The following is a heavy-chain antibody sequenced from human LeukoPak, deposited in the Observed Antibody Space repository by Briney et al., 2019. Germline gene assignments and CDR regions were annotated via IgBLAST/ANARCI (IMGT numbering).Heavy chain of an antibody. D-gene: IGHD3-9*01. V-gene: IGHV4-34*01. CDR3: ASLALTGDYGMDV. Sequence: PXKGLXWIGEINHSGSTNYNPSLKSRVTISVDTSKNQFSLKLSSVTAADTAVYYCASLALTGDYGMDVWGQGTTVTVSS. CDR2: INHSGST. J-gene: IGHJ6*02.